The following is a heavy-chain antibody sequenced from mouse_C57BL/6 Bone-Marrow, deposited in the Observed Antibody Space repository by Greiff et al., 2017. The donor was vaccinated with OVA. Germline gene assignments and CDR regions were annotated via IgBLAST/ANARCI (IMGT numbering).Heavy chain of an antibody. CDR1: GFTFSDYY. J-gene: IGHJ2*01. CDR3: ARDTDFDY. V-gene: IGHV5-16*01. Sequence: EVKLMESEGGLVQPGSSMKLSCTASGFTFSDYYMAWVRQVPEKGLEWVANINYDGSSTYYLDSLKSRFIISRDNAKNILYLQMSSLKSEDTATYYCARDTDFDYWGQGTTLTVSS. CDR2: INYDGSST.